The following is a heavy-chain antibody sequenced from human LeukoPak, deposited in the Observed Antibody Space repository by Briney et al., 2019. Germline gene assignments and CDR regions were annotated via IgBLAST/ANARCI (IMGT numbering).Heavy chain of an antibody. CDR1: GFTVSSNY. D-gene: IGHD1-1*01. Sequence: GGSLRLSCAASGFTVSSNYMSWVRQAPGKGLEWVSVIYSGGSTYYADSVKGRFTISRDNSKNTLYLQMNSLRAEDTAVYYCARDLPGYDAFDIWGQGTMVTVSS. V-gene: IGHV3-53*01. CDR2: IYSGGST. J-gene: IGHJ3*02. CDR3: ARDLPGYDAFDI.